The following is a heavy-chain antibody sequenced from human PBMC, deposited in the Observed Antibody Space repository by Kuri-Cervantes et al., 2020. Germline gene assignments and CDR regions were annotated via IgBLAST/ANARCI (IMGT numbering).Heavy chain of an antibody. J-gene: IGHJ4*02. CDR1: GFTFSSYA. CDR3: ARGGLAATRRFGYGY. V-gene: IGHV4-34*01. Sequence: GSLRLSCAASGFTFSSYAMHWVRQAPGKGLEWIGEIDQSGGTNYNPSLKSRVTISVETSNNQFSLKLNSVTAADTAVYYCARGGLAATRRFGYGYWGQGTLVTVSS. D-gene: IGHD5-18*01. CDR2: IDQSGGT.